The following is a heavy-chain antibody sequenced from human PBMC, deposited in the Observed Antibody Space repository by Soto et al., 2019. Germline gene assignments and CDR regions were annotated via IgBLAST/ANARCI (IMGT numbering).Heavy chain of an antibody. J-gene: IGHJ6*02. CDR2: IIPFSDTT. D-gene: IGHD2-2*01. Sequence: QVQLVQSGAEVKKPGSSVKVSCKASGGTFSSYAISWVRQAPGQGLAWMGGIIPFSDTTNNPQKFQGRFTITADESTSTTHMELSSLRSEDTAVYYWARSQGSSTSLEIYYYYYYGMDVWGQGTTVTVSS. V-gene: IGHV1-69*01. CDR3: ARSQGSSTSLEIYYYYYYGMDV. CDR1: GGTFSSYA.